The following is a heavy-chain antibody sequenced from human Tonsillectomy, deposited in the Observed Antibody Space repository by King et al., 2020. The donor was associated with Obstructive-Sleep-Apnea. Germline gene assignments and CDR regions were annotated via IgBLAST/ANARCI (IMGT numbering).Heavy chain of an antibody. D-gene: IGHD3-9*01. CDR3: ARDVPYDWLVPYYYYGMDV. V-gene: IGHV4-4*07. Sequence: LQLQESGPGLVKPSETLSLTCTVSGGSISSYSWAWIRQPAGEGLEWIGRMFTSGSTNCNPSLKSRVTMSVDTSKNQFSLKLSSVTAADTAVYYCARDVPYDWLVPYYYYGMDVWGQGTTVTVSS. CDR2: MFTSGST. CDR1: GGSISSYS. J-gene: IGHJ6*02.